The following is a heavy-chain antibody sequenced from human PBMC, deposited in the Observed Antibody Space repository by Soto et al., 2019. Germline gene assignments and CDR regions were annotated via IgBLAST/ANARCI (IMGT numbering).Heavy chain of an antibody. V-gene: IGHV3-7*04. Sequence: PGGSLRLSCTASGFTFSSYWMSWVRQAPGKGLEWVANIKQDASENFYVDSVKGRFTISRDNAKNSLYLQMNSLRVEDTAVYYCARDSGPRGYDAFDIWGQGTMVTVSS. CDR3: ARDSGPRGYDAFDI. CDR2: IKQDASEN. D-gene: IGHD2-8*02. CDR1: GFTFSSYW. J-gene: IGHJ3*02.